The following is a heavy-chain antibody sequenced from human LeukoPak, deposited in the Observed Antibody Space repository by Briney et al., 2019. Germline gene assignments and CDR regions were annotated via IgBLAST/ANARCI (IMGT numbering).Heavy chain of an antibody. J-gene: IGHJ4*02. CDR1: GFTFSTYW. V-gene: IGHV3-7*04. Sequence: RAGGSLRLSCAASGFTFSTYWMTWVRQAPGKGPEWVANIKEDGSATYYVDSVKGRFHISRDNAKQSLYLQMNSLRAEDTAVYYCARDSPGYLAYDSWGQGTLVTVSS. CDR3: ARDSPGYLAYDS. D-gene: IGHD1-1*01. CDR2: IKEDGSAT.